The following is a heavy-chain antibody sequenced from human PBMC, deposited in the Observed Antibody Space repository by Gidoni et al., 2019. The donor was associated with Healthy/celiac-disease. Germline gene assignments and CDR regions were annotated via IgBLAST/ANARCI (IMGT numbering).Heavy chain of an antibody. Sequence: QVQLVQSGAEVKKPGASVKVSCKASGYTFTSYYMHWVRQAPGQGLEWMGIINPSGGSTSYAQKFQGRVTMTRDTSTSTVYMELSSLRSEDTAVYYCATDYYDSSGPPEPVGGYWGQGTLVTVSS. J-gene: IGHJ4*02. CDR1: GYTFTSYY. CDR2: INPSGGST. D-gene: IGHD3-22*01. CDR3: ATDYYDSSGPPEPVGGY. V-gene: IGHV1-46*01.